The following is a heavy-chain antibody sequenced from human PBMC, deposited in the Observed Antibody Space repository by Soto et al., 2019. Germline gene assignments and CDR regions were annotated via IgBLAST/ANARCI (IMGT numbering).Heavy chain of an antibody. CDR2: TDYSGGT. J-gene: IGHJ4*02. Sequence: ERLSVTCLVSGDSISNSGNYWGWIRLPPGKGLEWIGTTDYSGGTSYNPSLRSRVTISADTSKNQFSLRLSSVSVADTAVYYCARRPTLYASESSRFDIWGQGALVTVSS. CDR1: GDSISNSGNY. CDR3: ARRPTLYASESSRFDI. D-gene: IGHD3-10*01. V-gene: IGHV4-39*01.